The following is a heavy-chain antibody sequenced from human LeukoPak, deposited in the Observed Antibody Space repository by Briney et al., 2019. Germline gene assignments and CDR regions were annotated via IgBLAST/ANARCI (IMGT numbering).Heavy chain of an antibody. CDR3: AREEKRDGYSLDY. J-gene: IGHJ4*02. D-gene: IGHD5-24*01. CDR1: GFIFSSYG. Sequence: PGGSLRLSCAASGFIFSSYGMHWVRQAPGKGLEWVAVISYDGSNKYYADSVKGRFTISRDNSKNTLYLQMNSLRAEDTAVYYCAREEKRDGYSLDYWGQGTLVTVSS. CDR2: ISYDGSNK. V-gene: IGHV3-30*03.